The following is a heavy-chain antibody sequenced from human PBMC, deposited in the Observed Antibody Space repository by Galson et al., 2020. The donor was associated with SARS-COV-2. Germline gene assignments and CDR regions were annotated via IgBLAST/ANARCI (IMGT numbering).Heavy chain of an antibody. D-gene: IGHD6-19*01. V-gene: IGHV2-5*02. CDR1: GFSLSTSGVG. CDR3: AHRQSGGWYGPYFDY. Sequence: KMSGPTLVKPTQTLTLTCTFSGFSLSTSGVGVGWIRQPPGKALEWLALIYWDDDKRYSPSLKSRLTITKDTSKNQVVLTMTNMDPVDTATYYGAHRQSGGWYGPYFDYWGQGTLVAVSS. J-gene: IGHJ4*02. CDR2: IYWDDDK.